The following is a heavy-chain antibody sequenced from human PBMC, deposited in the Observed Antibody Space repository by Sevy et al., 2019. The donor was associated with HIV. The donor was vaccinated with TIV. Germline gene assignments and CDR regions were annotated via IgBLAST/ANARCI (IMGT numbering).Heavy chain of an antibody. J-gene: IGHJ4*02. V-gene: IGHV3-30-3*01. CDR2: ISFDGTYK. CDR3: ARVAVSYCTNDCYHRFDY. Sequence: GGSLRLSCAVSGFSFSHYAFHWVRQAPGKGLEWVSLISFDGTYKYYADSVKGRFTISRDNSKNTLYLQMNSLGGNDTAVYYCARVAVSYCTNDCYHRFDYWGPGALVTVSS. CDR1: GFSFSHYA. D-gene: IGHD2-8*01.